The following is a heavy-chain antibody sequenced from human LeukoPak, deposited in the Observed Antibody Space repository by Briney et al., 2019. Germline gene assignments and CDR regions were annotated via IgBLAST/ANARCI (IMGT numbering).Heavy chain of an antibody. J-gene: IGHJ4*02. CDR2: IYYGGNT. Sequence: SETLSLTCTVSGGSITITSSYWGWIRQPPGKCLEWIGSIYYGGNTYYSPSLKSRVTISVDTSKNQFSLNLSSVTAADTAMYYCATSSSWYRFDYWGQGTLVTVSS. CDR1: GGSITITSSY. CDR3: ATSSSWYRFDY. D-gene: IGHD6-13*01. V-gene: IGHV4-39*01.